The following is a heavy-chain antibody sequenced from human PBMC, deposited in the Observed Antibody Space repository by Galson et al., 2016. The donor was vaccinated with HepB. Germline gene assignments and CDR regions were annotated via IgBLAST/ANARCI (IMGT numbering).Heavy chain of an antibody. CDR2: IDWDDKR. CDR3: ARSREEIVPALDV. CDR1: GFSLATSGLS. V-gene: IGHV2-70*11. J-gene: IGHJ6*01. Sequence: PALVKPTQTVTLTCTVSGFSLATSGLSVNWIRQPPGKALEWLGSIDWDDKRYYSSSLKTRITISRDTSKNQVALTMTNMDSADTGFYYCARSREEIVPALDVWGQGTTVTVSS. D-gene: IGHD2-15*01.